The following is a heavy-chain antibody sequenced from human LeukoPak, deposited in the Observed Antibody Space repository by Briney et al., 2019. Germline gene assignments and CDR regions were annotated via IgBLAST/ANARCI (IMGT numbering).Heavy chain of an antibody. J-gene: IGHJ6*03. CDR3: ARAAGGSPYYYYYYYMDV. Sequence: ASVKVSCKASGGTFSSYAISWVRQAPGQGLEWMGGIIPIFGTANYVQKFQGRVTITTDESTSTAYMELSSLRSEDTAVYYCARAAGGSPYYYYYYYMDVWGKGTTVTVSS. V-gene: IGHV1-69*05. CDR2: IIPIFGTA. CDR1: GGTFSSYA. D-gene: IGHD1-26*01.